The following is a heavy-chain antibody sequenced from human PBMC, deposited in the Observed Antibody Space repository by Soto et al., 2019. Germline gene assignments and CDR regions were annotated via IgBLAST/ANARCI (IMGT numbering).Heavy chain of an antibody. J-gene: IGHJ5*02. V-gene: IGHV4-31*03. D-gene: IGHD6-13*01. Sequence: QVQLQESGPGLVKPSQTLSLTCTVSGGSISSGGYYWSWIRQHPGKGLEWIGYIYYSGSTYYNPSLKRRVTIAVDTSKNQSSLKLSSVTAADTAVYYCARGAHYSSPFRWFDPWGQGTLVTVSS. CDR1: GGSISSGGYY. CDR3: ARGAHYSSPFRWFDP. CDR2: IYYSGST.